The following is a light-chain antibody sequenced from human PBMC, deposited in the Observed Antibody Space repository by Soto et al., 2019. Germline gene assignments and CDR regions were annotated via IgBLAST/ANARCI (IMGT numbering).Light chain of an antibody. J-gene: IGKJ1*01. CDR3: QQYSSYWT. Sequence: DIQMTQSPSTLSASVGDRVTITCRASQSISRSLAWYQHQPGKAPKLLIYDATSLESGVPSRFSGSGSGTEFTLTISSLQPDDFATYYCQQYSSYWTFAQGTKVDIK. CDR1: QSISRS. CDR2: DAT. V-gene: IGKV1-5*01.